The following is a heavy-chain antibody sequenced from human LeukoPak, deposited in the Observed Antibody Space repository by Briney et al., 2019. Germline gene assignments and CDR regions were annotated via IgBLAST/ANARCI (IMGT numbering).Heavy chain of an antibody. CDR2: INSYSRYI. CDR1: KFTFSSYS. D-gene: IGHD3-10*01. Sequence: GGSLRLSCAASKFTFSSYSLNWVRQAPGKGLEWVSSINSYSRYIYYADPVKGRITISRDNAKNSLYLQMNSLRAEDTAVYYCARGPTMEMDVWGKGTTVTVSS. V-gene: IGHV3-21*01. CDR3: ARGPTMEMDV. J-gene: IGHJ6*04.